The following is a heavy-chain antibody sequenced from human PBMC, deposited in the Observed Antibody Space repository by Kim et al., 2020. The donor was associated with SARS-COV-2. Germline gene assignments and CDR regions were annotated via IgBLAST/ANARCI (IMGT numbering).Heavy chain of an antibody. CDR3: ARSPEYSSSLDY. J-gene: IGHJ4*02. CDR2: T. V-gene: IGHV3-7*04. D-gene: IGHD6-6*01. Sequence: TYYVDSVNSRCSVSRDNAKNSLYLQLKSLKVEDTAVYYCARSPEYSSSLDYWGQGTLLTVS.